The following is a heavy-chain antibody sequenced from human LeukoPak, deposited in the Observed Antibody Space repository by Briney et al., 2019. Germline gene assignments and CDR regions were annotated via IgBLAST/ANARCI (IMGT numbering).Heavy chain of an antibody. CDR1: GGSISSSSYY. CDR3: ARRSTKENGFDF. Sequence: PSETLSLTCTVSGGSISSSSYYWGWIRQPRGEGLEWIGTIYYSGTTYYNPSLGSRVTISLDTSKNQFSLKLTSVTAADTAVYYCARRSTKENGFDFWGQGTLVTVSS. J-gene: IGHJ4*02. CDR2: IYYSGTT. D-gene: IGHD1-1*01. V-gene: IGHV4-39*01.